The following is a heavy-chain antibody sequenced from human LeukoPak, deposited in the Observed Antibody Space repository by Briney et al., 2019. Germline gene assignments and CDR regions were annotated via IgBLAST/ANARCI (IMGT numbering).Heavy chain of an antibody. V-gene: IGHV4-59*01. Sequence: SETLSLTCSGSDDSITMYYWTWIRQPPGKGLEWIGYVDHTGSTNFNPSLNGRATILNATSRNLFFLRLTSVTAADTAVYFCAIGRVSSSTWHSTYYYYFYMDVWGKGTTVTVSS. CDR1: DDSITMYY. CDR3: AIGRVSSSTWHSTYYYYFYMDV. D-gene: IGHD4-11*01. J-gene: IGHJ6*03. CDR2: VDHTGST.